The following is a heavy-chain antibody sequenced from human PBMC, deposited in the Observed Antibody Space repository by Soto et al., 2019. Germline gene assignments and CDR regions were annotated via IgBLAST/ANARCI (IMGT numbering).Heavy chain of an antibody. J-gene: IGHJ6*02. V-gene: IGHV5-51*01. Sequence: GESLKISCKGSGYSFTRYWIGWVRQLPGKGLEWMGIIYPGDSDTRYSTSFQGQVTISADKSITTAYLQWSSLKASDTAMYFCARQIRHYESWSDNYYYYGLDVWGQGTGVTVSS. CDR3: ARQIRHYESWSDNYYYYGLDV. CDR2: IYPGDSDT. D-gene: IGHD3-3*01. CDR1: GYSFTRYW.